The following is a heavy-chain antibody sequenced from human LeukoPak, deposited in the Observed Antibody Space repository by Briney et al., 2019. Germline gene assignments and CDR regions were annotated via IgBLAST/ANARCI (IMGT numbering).Heavy chain of an antibody. CDR1: GYTFTSYG. Sequence: GASVKVSCKASGYTFTSYGISWVRRAPGQGLEWMGWISAYNGNTNYAQKLQGRVTMTTDTSTSTAYMELRSLRSDDTAVYYCARAHYDSSGYPFDYWGQGTLVTVSS. CDR2: ISAYNGNT. V-gene: IGHV1-18*01. J-gene: IGHJ4*02. CDR3: ARAHYDSSGYPFDY. D-gene: IGHD3-22*01.